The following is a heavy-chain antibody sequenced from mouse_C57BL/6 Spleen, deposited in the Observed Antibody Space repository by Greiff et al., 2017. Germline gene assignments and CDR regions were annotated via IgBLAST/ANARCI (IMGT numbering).Heavy chain of an antibody. Sequence: VQLQQSGPELVKPGASVKISCKASGYSFTGYYMNWVKQSPEKSLEWIGEINPSTGGTTYNQKFKAKATLTVDKSSSTAYMQLKSLTSEDSAVYYCANYYGSSSFDDWGQGTTLTVSS. CDR2: INPSTGGT. D-gene: IGHD1-1*01. CDR3: ANYYGSSSFDD. CDR1: GYSFTGYY. V-gene: IGHV1-42*01. J-gene: IGHJ2*01.